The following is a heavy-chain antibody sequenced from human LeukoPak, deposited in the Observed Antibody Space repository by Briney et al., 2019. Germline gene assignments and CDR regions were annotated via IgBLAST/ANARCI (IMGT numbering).Heavy chain of an antibody. J-gene: IGHJ4*02. CDR2: INPNSGGT. CDR1: GYTFTGYY. D-gene: IGHD2-2*02. V-gene: IGHV1-2*02. CDR3: ARSLKIVVVPAAIIDD. Sequence: ASVKVSCKASGYTFTGYYMHWVRQAPGQGLEWMGWINPNSGGTNYAQKFQGRVTMTRDTSISTAYMELSRLRSDDTAVYYCARSLKIVVVPAAIIDDWGQGTLVTVSS.